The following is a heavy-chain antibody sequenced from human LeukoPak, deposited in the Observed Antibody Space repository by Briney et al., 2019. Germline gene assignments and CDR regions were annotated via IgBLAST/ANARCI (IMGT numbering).Heavy chain of an antibody. V-gene: IGHV3-30*18. J-gene: IGHJ5*02. CDR2: ISHDGNSK. CDR1: EFTLSTCG. CDR3: AKDLYDNDWYNYFDP. D-gene: IGHD5-24*01. Sequence: GGSLRLPCAASEFTLSTCGMHWVRQAPGKGLEWVAMISHDGNSKQYADFAKGRFTISRDNSKNTLYLEMNSLRTEDTAVYHCAKDLYDNDWYNYFDPWGQGALVTVSS.